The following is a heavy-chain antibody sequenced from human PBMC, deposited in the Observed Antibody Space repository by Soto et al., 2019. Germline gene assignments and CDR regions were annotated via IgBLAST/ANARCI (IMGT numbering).Heavy chain of an antibody. J-gene: IGHJ6*02. CDR3: ARGSDTIFGVVISYYYGMDV. Sequence: GGSLRLSCAASGFTFSSYWMQWVRQAPGKGLVWVSRINSDGSSTSYADSVKGRFTISRDNAKNTLYLQMNSLRAEDTAVYYRARGSDTIFGVVISYYYGMDVWGQGTTVTVSS. D-gene: IGHD3-3*01. CDR1: GFTFSSYW. CDR2: INSDGSST. V-gene: IGHV3-74*01.